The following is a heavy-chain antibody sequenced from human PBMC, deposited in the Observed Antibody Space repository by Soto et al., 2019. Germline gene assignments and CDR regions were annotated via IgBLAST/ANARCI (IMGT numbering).Heavy chain of an antibody. CDR3: ARDRGHGSGSYYALQYWFDP. J-gene: IGHJ5*02. D-gene: IGHD3-10*01. Sequence: ASVKVSCKASGYTFTSYGISWVRQAPGQGLEWMGWISAYNGNTNYAQKLQGRVTMTTDTSTRTAYMELRSLRSDDTAVYYCARDRGHGSGSYYALQYWFDPWGQGTLVTVSS. V-gene: IGHV1-18*01. CDR2: ISAYNGNT. CDR1: GYTFTSYG.